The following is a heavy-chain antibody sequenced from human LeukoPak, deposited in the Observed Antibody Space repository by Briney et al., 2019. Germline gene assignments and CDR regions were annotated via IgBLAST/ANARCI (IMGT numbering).Heavy chain of an antibody. CDR3: ARASFYMVTTVFDY. CDR1: GYTFNSYG. D-gene: IGHD4-17*01. CDR2: ISAYNGNR. Sequence: ASVKVSCKASGYTFNSYGFSWVRQAPGQGLEWMGWISAYNGNRNYAQKLQGRVTMTTDTSTSTAYMELRSLRSDDTAVYYCARASFYMVTTVFDYWGQGTLVTVSS. J-gene: IGHJ4*02. V-gene: IGHV1-18*01.